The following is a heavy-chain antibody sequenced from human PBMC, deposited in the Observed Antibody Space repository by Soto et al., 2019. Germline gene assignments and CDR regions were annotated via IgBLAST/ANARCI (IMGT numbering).Heavy chain of an antibody. Sequence: SVKVSCKASGYTFTSYGISWVRQAPGQGLEWMGWISAYNGNTNYAQKLQGRVHMTTDTSTSTAYMELRSLRSDDTAVYYCARVSVRIQRWSPTPDAFDIWGQGTMVTVSS. CDR1: GYTFTSYG. CDR3: ARVSVRIQRWSPTPDAFDI. D-gene: IGHD5-18*01. J-gene: IGHJ3*02. V-gene: IGHV1-18*01. CDR2: ISAYNGNT.